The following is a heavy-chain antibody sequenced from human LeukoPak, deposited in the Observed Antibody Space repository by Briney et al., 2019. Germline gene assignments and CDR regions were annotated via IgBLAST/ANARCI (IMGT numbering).Heavy chain of an antibody. CDR3: ARLPRIAAAGTIV. Sequence: SETLSLTCTVSGYSISSGYYWGWIRQPPGKGLEWIGSIYHSGSTYYNPSLKSRVTISVDTSKNQFSLKLSSVTAADTAVYYCARLPRIAAAGTIVWGQGTLVTVSS. J-gene: IGHJ4*02. CDR2: IYHSGST. V-gene: IGHV4-38-2*02. CDR1: GYSISSGYY. D-gene: IGHD6-13*01.